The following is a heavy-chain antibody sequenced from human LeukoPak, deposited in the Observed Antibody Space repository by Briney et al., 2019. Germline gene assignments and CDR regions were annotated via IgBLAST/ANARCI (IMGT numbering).Heavy chain of an antibody. CDR2: ISTNGGGT. CDR3: ARYCNGVTCYSGYGY. J-gene: IGHJ4*02. V-gene: IGHV3-64*01. Sequence: RPGGSLRLSCAASGFTFSSYAMHWVRQPPGKGLEYVSAISTNGGGTYYASSVKGRFTISRDNSKNTLYLQMGSLRAEDMAVYFCARYCNGVTCYSGYGYWGQGTLVTVSS. D-gene: IGHD2-15*01. CDR1: GFTFSSYA.